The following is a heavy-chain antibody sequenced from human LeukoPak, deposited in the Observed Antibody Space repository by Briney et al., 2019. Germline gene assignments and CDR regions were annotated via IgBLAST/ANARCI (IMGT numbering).Heavy chain of an antibody. CDR3: AKDLEMATITDWFDP. D-gene: IGHD5-24*01. CDR2: ISYDGSNK. CDR1: GFTFSSYA. Sequence: GGSLRLSCAASGFTFSSYAMSWVRQAPGKGLEWVAVISYDGSNKYYADSVKGRFTISRDNSKNTLYLQMNSLRAEDTAVYYCAKDLEMATITDWFDPWGQGTLVTVSS. J-gene: IGHJ5*02. V-gene: IGHV3-30*18.